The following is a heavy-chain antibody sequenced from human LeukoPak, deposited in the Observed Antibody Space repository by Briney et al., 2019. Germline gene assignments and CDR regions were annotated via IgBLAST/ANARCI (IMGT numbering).Heavy chain of an antibody. D-gene: IGHD3-10*01. CDR3: ARGRREITMVRGVGYYYYYMDV. J-gene: IGHJ6*03. Sequence: ASVKVSCKASGYTFTSYYMHWVRQAPGQGLEWMGIINPSGGSTSYAQKFQGRVTMTRNTSISTAYMELSSLRSEDTAVYYCARGRREITMVRGVGYYYYYMDVWGKGTTVTVS. V-gene: IGHV1-46*01. CDR2: INPSGGST. CDR1: GYTFTSYY.